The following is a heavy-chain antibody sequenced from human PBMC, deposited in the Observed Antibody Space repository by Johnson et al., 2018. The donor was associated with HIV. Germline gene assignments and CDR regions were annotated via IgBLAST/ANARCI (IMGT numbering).Heavy chain of an antibody. V-gene: IGHV3-66*01. CDR3: ARSVGYYDSSGYYYVDAFDI. CDR1: GFTVSSNY. CDR2: IYSGGST. Sequence: MQLVESGGGLVQPGGSLRLSCAASGFTVSSNYMSWVRQAPGKGLEWVSVIYSGGSTYYEDSVKGRFTISRDNSKNTLYLQMSSLRAEDTAVYYCARSVGYYDSSGYYYVDAFDIWGQGTMVTVSS. D-gene: IGHD3-22*01. J-gene: IGHJ3*02.